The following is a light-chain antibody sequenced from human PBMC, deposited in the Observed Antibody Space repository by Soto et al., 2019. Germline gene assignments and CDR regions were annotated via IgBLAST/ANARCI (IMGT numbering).Light chain of an antibody. Sequence: QSVLTQPASVSGSPGQSVTISCTGTSSDVGDYNYVCWYQQHPGRAPKLLIFEVSNRPSGVSDRFSGSKSGNTASLIISGLQAEDEATYYCTPYTSKSSLYVFGTGTKVTVL. CDR1: SSDVGDYNY. CDR3: TPYTSKSSLYV. CDR2: EVS. V-gene: IGLV2-14*01. J-gene: IGLJ1*01.